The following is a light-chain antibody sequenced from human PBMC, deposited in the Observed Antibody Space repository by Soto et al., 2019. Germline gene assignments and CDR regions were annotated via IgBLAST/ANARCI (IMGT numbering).Light chain of an antibody. J-gene: IGLJ1*01. Sequence: QRVLTSAGSGSSVHGRAGSISSTRTSSDVGGYNYVSWYQQHPGKAPKLMIYDVSKRPSGVPDRFSGSKSGNTASLTISGLQAEDEADYYCCSYAGSYTYVFGTGTKVTVL. CDR3: CSYAGSYTYV. CDR2: DVS. CDR1: SSDVGGYNY. V-gene: IGLV2-11*01.